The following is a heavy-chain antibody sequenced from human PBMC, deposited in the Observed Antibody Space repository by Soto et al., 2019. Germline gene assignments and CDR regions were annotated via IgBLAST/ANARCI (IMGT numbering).Heavy chain of an antibody. Sequence: LKISCKASGYSFTSYWISWVRQMPGKGLEWMGRIDPSDSYTNYSPSFQGHVTISADKSISTAYLQWSSLKASDTAMYYCAAITVAVNTNDYWGQGTLVTVSS. D-gene: IGHD4-17*01. CDR1: GYSFTSYW. V-gene: IGHV5-10-1*01. J-gene: IGHJ4*02. CDR3: AAITVAVNTNDY. CDR2: IDPSDSYT.